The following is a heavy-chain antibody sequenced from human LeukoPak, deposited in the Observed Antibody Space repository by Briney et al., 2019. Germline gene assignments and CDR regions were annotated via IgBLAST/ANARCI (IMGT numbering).Heavy chain of an antibody. CDR3: ARGLAETYYDFGSGYLGHYMDV. D-gene: IGHD3-3*01. J-gene: IGHJ6*03. CDR1: GYTFTSYD. Sequence: GASVKVFCKASGYTFTSYDINWVRQATGQGLEWMGWMNPNSGNTGYAQKFQGRVTMTRNTSISTAYMELSSLRSEDTAVYYCARGLAETYYDFGSGYLGHYMDVWGKGTTVTVSS. V-gene: IGHV1-8*01. CDR2: MNPNSGNT.